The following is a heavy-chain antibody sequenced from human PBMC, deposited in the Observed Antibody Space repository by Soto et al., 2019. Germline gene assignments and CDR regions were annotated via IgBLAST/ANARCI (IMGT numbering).Heavy chain of an antibody. CDR2: IVPNIGTV. D-gene: IGHD6-19*01. CDR1: GGTLTNFINYP. V-gene: IGHV1-69*06. CDR3: ARRNTAGFLRYFDN. J-gene: IGHJ4*02. Sequence: SVKVSCKPSGGTLTNFINYPINWVRQSPGQGLEWMGGIVPNIGTVNYAQKFQGRVTMTADKSTGTVYMELSSLRSDDSALYYCARRNTAGFLRYFDNWGQGTLVTVSS.